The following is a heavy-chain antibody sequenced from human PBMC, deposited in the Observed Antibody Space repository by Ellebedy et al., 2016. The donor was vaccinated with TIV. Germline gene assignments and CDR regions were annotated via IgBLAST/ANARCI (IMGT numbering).Heavy chain of an antibody. CDR3: ARGTDTSGYYSRFDF. Sequence: SETLSLXCTVSNDSIRRDEYYWTWIRQLPGRGLEWIVYIYHDGSLYYNPSLKSRVTMSVDTSKNQFSLKVSSVTAAETAVYYCARGTDTSGYYSRFDFWGQGTLVTVSS. V-gene: IGHV4-30-4*02. CDR1: NDSIRRDEYY. J-gene: IGHJ4*02. D-gene: IGHD3-22*01. CDR2: IYHDGSL.